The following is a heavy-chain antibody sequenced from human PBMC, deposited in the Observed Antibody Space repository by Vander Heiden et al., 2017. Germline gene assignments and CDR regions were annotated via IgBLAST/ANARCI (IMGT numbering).Heavy chain of an antibody. CDR2: ISGSGGST. V-gene: IGHV3-23*01. CDR3: AKDRGTGTTENYSYGMDV. D-gene: IGHD1-1*01. J-gene: IGHJ6*02. CDR1: GFTVSSYA. Sequence: EVQLLESGGGLVQPGGSLRPSCAASGFTVSSYAMSWVRQAPGKGLEWVSAISGSGGSTYYADSVKGRFTISRDNSKNTLYLQMNSLRAEDTAVYYCAKDRGTGTTENYSYGMDVWGQGTTVTVSS.